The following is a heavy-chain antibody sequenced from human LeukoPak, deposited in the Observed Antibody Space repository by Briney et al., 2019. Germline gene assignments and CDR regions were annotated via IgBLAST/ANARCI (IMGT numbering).Heavy chain of an antibody. Sequence: SETLSLTCTVSGGSISNYYWSWIRQPPGKGLERIGYIYYSGSTTYNPSLKSRVTISVDMSKNQFSLKLSSVTAADTAVYYCARGGGGIASDLWGQGTLVTVSS. CDR2: IYYSGST. V-gene: IGHV4-59*01. J-gene: IGHJ4*02. CDR1: GGSISNYY. CDR3: ARGGGGIASDL. D-gene: IGHD6-13*01.